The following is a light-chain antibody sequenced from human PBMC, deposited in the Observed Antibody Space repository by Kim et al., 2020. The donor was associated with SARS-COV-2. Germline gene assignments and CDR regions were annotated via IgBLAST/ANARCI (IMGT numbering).Light chain of an antibody. V-gene: IGLV1-44*01. CDR2: NTN. CDR1: RSNIGSNT. Sequence: QSVLTQPPSASGTPGQRVTISCSGTRSNIGSNTVNWYQQLPGTDPRLLIYNTNRRPSGVPDRFSGSKSGTSASLAISGLQSGDETDYYCSASDDSLNAVVFGGGTKVTVL. CDR3: SASDDSLNAVV. J-gene: IGLJ2*01.